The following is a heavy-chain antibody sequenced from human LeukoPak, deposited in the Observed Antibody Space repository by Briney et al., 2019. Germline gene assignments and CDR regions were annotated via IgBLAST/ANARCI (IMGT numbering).Heavy chain of an antibody. J-gene: IGHJ6*03. CDR3: ARVLRYFDWTGYYYYMDV. V-gene: IGHV4-59*01. Sequence: SETLSLTCAVYGGSFSGYYWSWIRQPPGKGLEWIGYIYYSGSTSYNPSLKSRVTISVDTSKNQFSLKLSSVTAADTAVYYCARVLRYFDWTGYYYYMDVWGKGTTVTISS. CDR2: IYYSGST. D-gene: IGHD3-9*01. CDR1: GGSFSGYY.